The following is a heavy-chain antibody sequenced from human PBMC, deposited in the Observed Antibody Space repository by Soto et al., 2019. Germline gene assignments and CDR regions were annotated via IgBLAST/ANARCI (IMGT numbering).Heavy chain of an antibody. Sequence: ASVKVSCKASGYTFTSYDINWVRQATGQGLEWMGWMNPNSGNTGYAQKFQGRVTMTRNTSISIAYMELSSLRSEDTAVYYCARGMHSVNIVATTDFDYWGQGTLVTVSS. V-gene: IGHV1-8*01. D-gene: IGHD5-12*01. CDR3: ARGMHSVNIVATTDFDY. CDR2: MNPNSGNT. CDR1: GYTFTSYD. J-gene: IGHJ4*02.